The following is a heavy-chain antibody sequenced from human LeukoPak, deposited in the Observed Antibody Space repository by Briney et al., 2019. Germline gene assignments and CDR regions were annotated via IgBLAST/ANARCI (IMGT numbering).Heavy chain of an antibody. CDR3: ARDDSGQGDY. Sequence: AGGSLRLSCAASGLTFSSHWMHWVRQAPGKGLEWVGRSKNKANSYITQYAAFVQGRFTISRDDSKNSLYLQINSLKTEDTAVYYCARDDSGQGDYWGQGTLVTVSS. CDR1: GLTFSSHW. J-gene: IGHJ4*02. CDR2: SKNKANSYIT. V-gene: IGHV3-72*01. D-gene: IGHD5-12*01.